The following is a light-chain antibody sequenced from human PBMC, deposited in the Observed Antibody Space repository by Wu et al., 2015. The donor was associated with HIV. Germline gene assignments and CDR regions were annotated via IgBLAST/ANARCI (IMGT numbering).Light chain of an antibody. Sequence: EIVLTQSPLTLSLSPGERATLSCRASQSVSRYLAWYQQKPGQAPRLLIYDVANRAIGIPARFSGSGSGTDFTLTISSLEPEDFAVYYCQQRSSWPRTFGPGDRTWRSN. CDR3: QQRSSWPRT. CDR1: QSVSRY. J-gene: IGKJ2*01. CDR2: DVA. V-gene: IGKV3-11*01.